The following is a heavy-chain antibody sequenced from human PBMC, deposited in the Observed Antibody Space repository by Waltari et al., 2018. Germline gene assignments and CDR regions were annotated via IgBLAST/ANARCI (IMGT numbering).Heavy chain of an antibody. D-gene: IGHD6-13*01. CDR1: GVSIHSYY. CDR2: FYYSGST. CDR3: ASYLCNRQLVRMGPCGDFDY. Sequence: QVQLQESGPGLVKPSETLSLTCTVSGVSIHSYYWCRLRPPPGKGLEWIGYFYYSGSTNYNPSLKSRVTIAVDTSKNQFSLKLSSVTAADTAVYYCASYLCNRQLVRMGPCGDFDYWGQGTLVTVSS. V-gene: IGHV4-59*01. J-gene: IGHJ4*02.